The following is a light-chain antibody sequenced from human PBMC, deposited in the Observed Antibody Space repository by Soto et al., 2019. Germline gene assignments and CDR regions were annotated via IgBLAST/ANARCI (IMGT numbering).Light chain of an antibody. J-gene: IGKJ1*01. CDR1: QSVRSD. CDR3: QQYNYWPRT. CDR2: GAS. Sequence: EIVLTQSQATLSVSPGERAALFCRASQSVRSDLAWYQHKAGQAPRLLIYGASTRATGVPARFSGSGSGTGFTLTISSLQSEDSAVYYCQQYNYWPRTFGQGTKVDI. V-gene: IGKV3-15*01.